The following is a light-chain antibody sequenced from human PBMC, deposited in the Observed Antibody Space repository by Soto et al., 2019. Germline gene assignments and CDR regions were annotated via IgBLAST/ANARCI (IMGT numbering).Light chain of an antibody. J-gene: IGLJ2*01. CDR2: DNS. V-gene: IGLV1-51*01. CDR3: ATWDSRLNAVV. CDR1: YSNVGNNF. Sequence: QSVLTQPPSMSAAPGQKVTISCSGSYSNVGNNFVSWYQQLPGTAPKLLIFDNSQRPSGIPDRFFASISGTSATLAITGPQTGDEAVYYCATWDSRLNAVVFGGGTKLTVL.